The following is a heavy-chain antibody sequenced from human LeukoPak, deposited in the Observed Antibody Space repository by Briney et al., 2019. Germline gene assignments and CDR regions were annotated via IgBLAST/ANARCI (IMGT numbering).Heavy chain of an antibody. D-gene: IGHD6-19*01. V-gene: IGHV3-7*01. CDR2: INEGGGLT. Sequence: GGSLRLSCAASRFTFSASWMTWVRQAPGKGLEWVTIINEGGGLTFYVDSVKGRFSISRDNSRNSLSLQMSTLRVEDTAMYYCARVGRNGWDFDHWGQGTLVTVSS. J-gene: IGHJ4*02. CDR3: ARVGRNGWDFDH. CDR1: RFTFSASW.